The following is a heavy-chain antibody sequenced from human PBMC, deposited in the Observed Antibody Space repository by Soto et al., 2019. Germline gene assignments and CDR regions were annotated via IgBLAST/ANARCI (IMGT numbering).Heavy chain of an antibody. Sequence: QVQLVQSGAEVKKPGASVKVSCKTSGYSFSEFRMHWVRQAPGQGLEWMGWVNPINGNTNYAQDFQGMLTMTRDASTKTVYMELSSLTSDDTSTVYCARENWHFDYWGQGTLITVSS. CDR2: VNPINGNT. V-gene: IGHV1-2*02. J-gene: IGHJ4*02. CDR3: ARENWHFDY. CDR1: GYSFSEFR.